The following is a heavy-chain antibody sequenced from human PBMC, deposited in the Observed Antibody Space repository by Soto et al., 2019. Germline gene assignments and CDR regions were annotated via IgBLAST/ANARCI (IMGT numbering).Heavy chain of an antibody. Sequence: QVKLVQSGAEVKKPGASVKVSCEASGYTFTTYGISWVRQAPGQGLEWMGWSSAYNGNTNYAQKLQGRVTMTTDTSTSTAYMELRRLRSDDTAVYYCARDSFPLLAVAGTDFDYWGQGTLVTVSS. CDR3: ARDSFPLLAVAGTDFDY. D-gene: IGHD6-19*01. CDR2: SSAYNGNT. J-gene: IGHJ4*02. CDR1: GYTFTTYG. V-gene: IGHV1-18*01.